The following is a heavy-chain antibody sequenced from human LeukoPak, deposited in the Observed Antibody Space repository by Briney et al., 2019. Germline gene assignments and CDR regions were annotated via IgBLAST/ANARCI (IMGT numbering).Heavy chain of an antibody. CDR1: AYSFTSFD. J-gene: IGHJ2*01. CDR2: MNPNSGSA. V-gene: IGHV1-8*02. D-gene: IGHD5/OR15-5a*01. Sequence: GASVKVSCKASAYSFTSFDINWVRRANGQGIEWMGWMNPNSGSAGYAQKFQGRVIMTGNTSISTAYMELSGLRSDDTAVYYCARETTVSTTFDLWGRGTLVTVSS. CDR3: ARETTVSTTFDL.